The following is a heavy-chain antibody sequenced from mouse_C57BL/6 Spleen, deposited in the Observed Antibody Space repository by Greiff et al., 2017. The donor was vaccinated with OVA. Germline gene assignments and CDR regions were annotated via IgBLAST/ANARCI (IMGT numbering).Heavy chain of an antibody. D-gene: IGHD2-1*01. CDR2: LNPNNGGT. CDR1: GYTFTDYH. J-gene: IGHJ3*01. Sequence: EVQLHQSGPELVKPGASVKMSCKASGYTFTDYHMHWVKQSHGKSLEWIGYLNPNNGGTSSNQKFKGKATLTVNKSSSTAYMELRSLTSEDSAVYYCARGGDYGNWFAYWGQGTLVTVSA. CDR3: ARGGDYGNWFAY. V-gene: IGHV1-22*01.